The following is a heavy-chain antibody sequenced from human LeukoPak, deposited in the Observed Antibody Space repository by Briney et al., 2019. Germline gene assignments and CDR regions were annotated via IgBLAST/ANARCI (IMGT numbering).Heavy chain of an antibody. Sequence: GESLRISRSASGYIFTDYWIGWVRQMPGRGPEWMGFIYAGDSDTRYSPSFRGQVTFSADKSISAAYLQWSSLQASDTAMYYCARRRDGYNWNAFDIWGQGTMVTVSS. CDR3: ARRRDGYNWNAFDI. V-gene: IGHV5-51*01. J-gene: IGHJ3*02. CDR1: GYIFTDYW. CDR2: IYAGDSDT. D-gene: IGHD5-24*01.